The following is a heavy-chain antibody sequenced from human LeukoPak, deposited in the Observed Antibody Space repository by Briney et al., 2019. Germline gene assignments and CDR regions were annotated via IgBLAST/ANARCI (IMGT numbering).Heavy chain of an antibody. D-gene: IGHD3-10*01. CDR1: GYSISSGYY. V-gene: IGHV4-38-2*02. Sequence: SETLSLTCTVSGYSISSGYYCGWLRPPPGEGLEWIGTIYHSGSTYYNPSLKSRVTISIDTSKNQFSLKLSYVTAADTAVYYCARATGKLRYYYYMDVWGKGTTVTVSS. CDR3: ARATGKLRYYYYMDV. J-gene: IGHJ6*03. CDR2: IYHSGST.